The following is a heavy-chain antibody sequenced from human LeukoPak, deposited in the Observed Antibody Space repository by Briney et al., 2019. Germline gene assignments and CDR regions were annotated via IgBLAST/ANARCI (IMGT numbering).Heavy chain of an antibody. CDR1: GYTFTGYY. CDR2: IIPKSGGT. J-gene: IGHJ5*02. V-gene: IGHV1-2*02. Sequence: ASVKVSCKAFGYTFTGYYIHWVRQAPGQGLEWMGWIIPKSGGTNYAQKFEGRVTMTRDTSISTAYMELSRLTSDDTAVYYCARDWVGYYGSGSGGDWFDPWGQGTLVTVSS. D-gene: IGHD3-10*01. CDR3: ARDWVGYYGSGSGGDWFDP.